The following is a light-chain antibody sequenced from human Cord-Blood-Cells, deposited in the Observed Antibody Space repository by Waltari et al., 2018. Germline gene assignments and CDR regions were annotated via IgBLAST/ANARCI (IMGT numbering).Light chain of an antibody. CDR3: CSYAGSYV. Sequence: QSVLTQPRSVSGSPGQSVTIPCTGTSSDVGGSNYVSWYQQHPGKAPKLMIYDVSKRPSGVPDRFSGSKSGNTASLTISGLQAEDEADYYCCSYAGSYVFGTGTKVTVL. J-gene: IGLJ1*01. CDR1: SSDVGGSNY. V-gene: IGLV2-11*01. CDR2: DVS.